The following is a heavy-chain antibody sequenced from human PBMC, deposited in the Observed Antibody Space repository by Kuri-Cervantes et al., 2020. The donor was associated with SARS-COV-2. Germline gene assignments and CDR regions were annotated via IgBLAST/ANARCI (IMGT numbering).Heavy chain of an antibody. CDR1: GYTFTSYY. CDR2: INPSGGST. D-gene: IGHD5-18*01. J-gene: IGHJ4*02. Sequence: ASVKVSCKASGYTFTSYYMHWMRQAPGQGLEWMGIINPSGGSTSYAQKFQGRVTITADKSTSTAYMELSSLRSEDTAVYYCARDSRETWIQLWGPGSFDYWGQGTLVTVSS. CDR3: ARDSRETWIQLWGPGSFDY. V-gene: IGHV1-46*01.